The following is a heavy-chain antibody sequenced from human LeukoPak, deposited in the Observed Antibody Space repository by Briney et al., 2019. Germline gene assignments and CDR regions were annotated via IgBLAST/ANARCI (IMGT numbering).Heavy chain of an antibody. CDR2: IYYSGST. J-gene: IGHJ4*02. V-gene: IGHV4-59*01. D-gene: IGHD5-12*01. CDR3: ARGFDSKSTYFDY. CDR1: GGSISSYY. Sequence: SETLSLSCTVSGGSISSYYWNWIRQPPGKGLEWIGYIYYSGSTKYNPSLKSRVTMSVDTSKNQFSLKLRSVTAADTAVYYCARGFDSKSTYFDYWGQGTLVTVSS.